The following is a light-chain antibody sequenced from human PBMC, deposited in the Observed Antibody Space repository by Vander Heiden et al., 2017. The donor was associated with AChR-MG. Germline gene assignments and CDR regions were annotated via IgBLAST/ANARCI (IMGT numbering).Light chain of an antibody. V-gene: IGLV1-44*01. CDR2: GDN. CDR3: AAWDDTLHVVV. J-gene: IGLJ2*01. CDR1: SSNSGSNA. Sequence: QSVPTQAPSASGTPGQLATISSSASSSNSGSNAVNWYQQLPGSAPRLLIYGDNQRPAGVPDRFSGSKSGTSASLAISGLQSEDEADYYCAAWDDTLHVVVFGGGTRLTVL.